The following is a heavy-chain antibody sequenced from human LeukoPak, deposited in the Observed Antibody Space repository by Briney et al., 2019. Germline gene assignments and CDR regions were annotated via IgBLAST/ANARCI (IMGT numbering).Heavy chain of an antibody. CDR3: ARAPGLVFYYMDV. D-gene: IGHD3-3*01. CDR2: INPNSGGT. J-gene: IGHJ6*03. Sequence: ASVKVSCKASGYTFTGYYMHWVRQAPGQGLEWMGWINPNSGGTNYAQKFQGRVTMTRDTSISAAYMELSRLRSDDTAVYYCARAPGLVFYYMDVWGKGTTVTVSS. V-gene: IGHV1-2*02. CDR1: GYTFTGYY.